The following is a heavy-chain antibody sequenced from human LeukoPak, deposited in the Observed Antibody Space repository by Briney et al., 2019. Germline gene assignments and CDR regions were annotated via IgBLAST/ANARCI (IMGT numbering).Heavy chain of an antibody. CDR3: ARDAIVVPAAIRQGFMDV. CDR1: GFTFSSYA. Sequence: GGSLRLSCAASGFTFSSYAMYWVRQAPGKGLEWVAVISYDGSDKFYADSVKGRFTISRDNAKNSLYLQMNSLRAEDTAVYYCARDAIVVPAAIRQGFMDVWGKGTTVTISS. J-gene: IGHJ6*03. D-gene: IGHD2-2*01. V-gene: IGHV3-30*04. CDR2: ISYDGSDK.